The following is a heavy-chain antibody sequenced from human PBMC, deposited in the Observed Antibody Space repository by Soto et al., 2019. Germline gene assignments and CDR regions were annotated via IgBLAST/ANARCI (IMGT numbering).Heavy chain of an antibody. Sequence: AASVKVSCKASGYTFTSYGISWVRQAPGQGLEWMGWISAYNGNTNYAQKLQGRVTMTTDTSTSTAYMELRSLRSDDTAVYYCARTSEGFTMIVVVNPFDYWGQGTLVTVSS. CDR1: GYTFTSYG. J-gene: IGHJ4*02. V-gene: IGHV1-18*01. D-gene: IGHD3-22*01. CDR2: ISAYNGNT. CDR3: ARTSEGFTMIVVVNPFDY.